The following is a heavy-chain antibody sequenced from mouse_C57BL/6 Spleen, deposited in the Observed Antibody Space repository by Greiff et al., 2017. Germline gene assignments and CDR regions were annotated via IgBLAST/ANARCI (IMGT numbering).Heavy chain of an antibody. V-gene: IGHV1-62-2*01. CDR2: FYPGSGSI. J-gene: IGHJ1*03. CDR1: GYTFTEYT. Sequence: QVQLQQSGAELVKPGASVKLSCKASGYTFTEYTIHWVKQRSGQGLEWIGWFYPGSGSIKYNEKFKDKATFTADKSSSTVYMKLSRLTAEDSAVCFCARHEEAPPLPDFDVWGTGTTVTVSS. CDR3: ARHEEAPPLPDFDV.